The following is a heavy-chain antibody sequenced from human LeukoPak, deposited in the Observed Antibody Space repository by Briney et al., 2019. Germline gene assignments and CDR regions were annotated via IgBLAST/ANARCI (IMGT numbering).Heavy chain of an antibody. Sequence: GRSLRLSCAASGFTFSSYGMHWVRQAPGKGLEWVAVISYDGSNKYYADSVKGRFTISRDNSKNMLYLQMNSLRAEDTAVYYCARPPRGYSGYDGTGLDYWGQGTLVTVSS. CDR2: ISYDGSNK. J-gene: IGHJ4*02. D-gene: IGHD5-12*01. CDR3: ARPPRGYSGYDGTGLDY. CDR1: GFTFSSYG. V-gene: IGHV3-30*03.